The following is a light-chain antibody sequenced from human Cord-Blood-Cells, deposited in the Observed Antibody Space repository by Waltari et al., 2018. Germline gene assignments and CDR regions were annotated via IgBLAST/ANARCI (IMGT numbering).Light chain of an antibody. V-gene: IGLV2-14*01. CDR2: DVS. Sequence: QSALTQPASVSGSPGQSITISCTGTSSDVGGYNYVSWYQQHPGKAPKLMVYDVSKRPSGVSNRFSGSKSGNTASLPISWLQAEDEADYYYSSYTSSSTYVFGTGTKLTVL. CDR3: SSYTSSSTYV. J-gene: IGLJ1*01. CDR1: SSDVGGYNY.